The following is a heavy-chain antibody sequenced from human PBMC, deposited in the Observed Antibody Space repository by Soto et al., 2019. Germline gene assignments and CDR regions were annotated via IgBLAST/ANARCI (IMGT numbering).Heavy chain of an antibody. D-gene: IGHD3-22*01. V-gene: IGHV1-69*06. Sequence: ASVKVSCKASGYTFTSYDISWVRQAPGQGLEWMGGIIPIFGTANYAQKFQGRVTITADKSTSTAYMELSSLRSEDTAVYYCARGNYYYDSSGLDAFDIWGQGTMVTVSS. CDR1: GYTFTSYD. CDR3: ARGNYYYDSSGLDAFDI. CDR2: IIPIFGTA. J-gene: IGHJ3*02.